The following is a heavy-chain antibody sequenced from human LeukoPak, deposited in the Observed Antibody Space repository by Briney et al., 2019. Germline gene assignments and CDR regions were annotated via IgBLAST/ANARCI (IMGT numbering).Heavy chain of an antibody. CDR3: AKNWGPYGDYEFFQH. J-gene: IGHJ1*01. V-gene: IGHV3-30*18. Sequence: GGSLRLACAASGFTFSSYGMHWVRQAPGKGLEWVAVISYDGRNKYYADSVKGRFTISRDNFKNTLFLQMNSLRAEDTALYYCAKNWGPYGDYEFFQHWGQGTLVTVSS. CDR2: ISYDGRNK. CDR1: GFTFSSYG. D-gene: IGHD4-17*01.